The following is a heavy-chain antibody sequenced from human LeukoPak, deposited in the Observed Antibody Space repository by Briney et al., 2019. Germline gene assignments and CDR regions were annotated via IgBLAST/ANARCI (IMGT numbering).Heavy chain of an antibody. D-gene: IGHD3-3*01. Sequence: SETLSLTCTVSGGSMSSYYWSWIRQPPGKGLEWIGYIYYSGSTNYNPSLKSRVTISVDTSKNQFSLKLSSVTAADTAVYYCARVYLEWLLYLDYWGQGTLVTVSS. CDR2: IYYSGST. V-gene: IGHV4-59*01. J-gene: IGHJ4*02. CDR3: ARVYLEWLLYLDY. CDR1: GGSMSSYY.